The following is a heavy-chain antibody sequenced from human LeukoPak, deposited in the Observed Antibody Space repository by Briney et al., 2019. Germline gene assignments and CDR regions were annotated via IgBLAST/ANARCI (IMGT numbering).Heavy chain of an antibody. Sequence: PSETLSLTCTVSVGSLSSSSYYWGWVRQPPGRGLEWSGSIYYSGRTYYNPSLKRRVTISVDTPKYQFSLKLSSVNAADTAVYYCVRLSTMKQTIQHWGQGTLVTVSS. D-gene: IGHD3-22*01. CDR1: VGSLSSSSYY. CDR2: IYYSGRT. V-gene: IGHV4-39*01. CDR3: VRLSTMKQTIQH. J-gene: IGHJ1*01.